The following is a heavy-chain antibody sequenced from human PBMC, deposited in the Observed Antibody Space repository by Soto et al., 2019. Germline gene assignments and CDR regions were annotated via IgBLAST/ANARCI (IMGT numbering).Heavy chain of an antibody. CDR1: GGSISSYY. CDR3: ARRRGATITSDPGYNWFDP. D-gene: IGHD4-4*01. J-gene: IGHJ5*02. V-gene: IGHV4-59*01. CDR2: VYYSGST. Sequence: PSETLSLTCTVSGGSISSYYWSWIRQPPGKGLEWIGYVYYSGSTNYNPSLKSRVTISVDMSKNQFSLKLSSVTAADTAVYYCARRRGATITSDPGYNWFDPWGQGTLVTVSS.